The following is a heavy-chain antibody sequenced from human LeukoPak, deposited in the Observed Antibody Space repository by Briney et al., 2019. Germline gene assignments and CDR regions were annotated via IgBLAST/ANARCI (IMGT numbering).Heavy chain of an antibody. CDR1: GGSFSGYY. J-gene: IGHJ4*02. CDR2: INHSGST. CDR3: ARGQVGYYYDSSGFIDY. Sequence: SETLSLTCAVYGGSFSGYYWSWIRQPPGKGLEWIGEINHSGSTNYNPSLKSRVTISVDTSKNQFSLKLSSVTAADTAVYYCARGQVGYYYDSSGFIDYWGQGTLVTVSS. D-gene: IGHD3-22*01. V-gene: IGHV4-34*01.